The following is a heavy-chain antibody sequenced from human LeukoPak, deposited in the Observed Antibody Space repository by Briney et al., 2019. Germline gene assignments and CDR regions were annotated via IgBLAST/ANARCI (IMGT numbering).Heavy chain of an antibody. CDR3: ARDGYYDILTGYYRVKYAFDI. Sequence: SETLSLTCSVSGGSISSSAYHWGWLRQPPGKGLEWIGSIYYSGSTYYNPSLKRRVTISVDTSKNQFSLKLSSVTAADTAVYYCARDGYYDILTGYYRVKYAFDIWGQGTMVTVSS. D-gene: IGHD3-9*01. CDR1: GGSISSSAYH. V-gene: IGHV4-39*07. J-gene: IGHJ3*02. CDR2: IYYSGST.